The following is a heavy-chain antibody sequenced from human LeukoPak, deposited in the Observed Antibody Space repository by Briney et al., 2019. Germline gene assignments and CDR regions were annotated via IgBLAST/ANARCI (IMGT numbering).Heavy chain of an antibody. D-gene: IGHD3-10*01. Sequence: PSETLSLTCTVSGGSISSYYWSWIRQPPGKGLEWIGYIYYIGSTNYNPSLKSRVTISVDTSKNQFSLKLSSVTAADTAVYYCASHPRFGDLLPNWFDPWGQGTLVTVSS. V-gene: IGHV4-59*08. J-gene: IGHJ5*02. CDR2: IYYIGST. CDR3: ASHPRFGDLLPNWFDP. CDR1: GGSISSYY.